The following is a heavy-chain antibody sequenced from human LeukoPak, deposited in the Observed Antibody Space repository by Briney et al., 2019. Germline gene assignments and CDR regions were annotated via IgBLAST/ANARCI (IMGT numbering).Heavy chain of an antibody. Sequence: PGGSLRLSCAASGFPFSGAWIHWVRQVPGKGLAWVSGISNDASITDYTGSVKGRFTISRDNDKKMVYLQMNSLRVEDTAMYYCTRGPFTAPGIADYWGQGTLVTVSS. J-gene: IGHJ4*02. V-gene: IGHV3-74*01. CDR2: ISNDASIT. CDR1: GFPFSGAW. D-gene: IGHD6-13*01. CDR3: TRGPFTAPGIADY.